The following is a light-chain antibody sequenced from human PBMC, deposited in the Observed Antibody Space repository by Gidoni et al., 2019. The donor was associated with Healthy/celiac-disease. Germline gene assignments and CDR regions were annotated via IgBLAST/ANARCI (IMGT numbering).Light chain of an antibody. CDR2: AAS. CDR1: QSISTY. J-gene: IGKJ4*01. CDR3: QQSYSTPLT. Sequence: IHMTQSPSSLSASVGDRVTITCRASQSISTYLNCYQQKPGKAPKLLIYAASSVQSGVPSRFSGSGSGTDITITIRREQHEDFANYYWQQSYSTPLTFGGGTKVEIK. V-gene: IGKV1-39*01.